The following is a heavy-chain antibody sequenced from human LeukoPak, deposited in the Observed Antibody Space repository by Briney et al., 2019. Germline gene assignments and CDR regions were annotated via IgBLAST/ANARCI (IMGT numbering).Heavy chain of an antibody. V-gene: IGHV1-18*01. CDR3: ATLCCGSYYMDV. CDR1: GYTFSNFV. D-gene: IGHD2-15*01. J-gene: IGHJ6*03. CDR2: ISAYNGNT. Sequence: ASVKVSCKASGYTFSNFVINWVRQAPGQGLEWMGWISAYNGNTNYAQRLQGRVTMTTDTSTSTAYMELRSLRSDDSAVYYCATLCCGSYYMDVWGKGTTVTVSS.